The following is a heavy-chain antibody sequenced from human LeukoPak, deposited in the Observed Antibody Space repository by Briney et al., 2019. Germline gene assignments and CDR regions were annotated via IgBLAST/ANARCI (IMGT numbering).Heavy chain of an antibody. D-gene: IGHD3-10*01. CDR2: INHSGST. CDR1: GGSFSGYY. V-gene: IGHV4-34*01. Sequence: PSETLSLTCAVYGGSFSGYYWSWIRQPPGKGLEWIGEINHSGSTNYNPSLKSRVTISVDTSKNQFSLKLSSVTAADTAVYYCARVGGYGSAEGRDYYYGMDVWGQGTTVTVSS. J-gene: IGHJ6*02. CDR3: ARVGGYGSAEGRDYYYGMDV.